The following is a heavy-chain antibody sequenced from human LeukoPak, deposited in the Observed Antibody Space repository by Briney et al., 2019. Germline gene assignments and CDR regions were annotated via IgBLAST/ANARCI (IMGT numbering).Heavy chain of an antibody. V-gene: IGHV1-8*02. J-gene: IGHJ4*02. D-gene: IGHD3-22*01. CDR1: GYTFTGYY. CDR2: MNPNSGNT. Sequence: ASVKVSCKASGYTFTGYYMHWVRQAPGQGLEWMGWMNPNSGNTGYAQKFQGRVTMTRNTSISTAYMELSSLRSEDTAVYYCARSGGYYEFDYWGQGTLVTVSS. CDR3: ARSGGYYEFDY.